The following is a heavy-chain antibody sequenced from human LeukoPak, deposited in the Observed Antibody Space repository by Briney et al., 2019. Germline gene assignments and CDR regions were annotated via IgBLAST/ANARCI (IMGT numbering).Heavy chain of an antibody. V-gene: IGHV4-39*01. Sequence: SETLSLTCTVSGGSISSSSYYWGWIRQPPGKGLEWCGSIYYSGRNYYNTSLNRGVTISENTTNNQFSLKLSLVTAADTAVYYCARLQSIAVAAPWDFWGQGTLVSVSS. CDR3: ARLQSIAVAAPWDF. J-gene: IGHJ4*02. CDR2: IYYSGRN. D-gene: IGHD6-19*01. CDR1: GGSISSSSYY.